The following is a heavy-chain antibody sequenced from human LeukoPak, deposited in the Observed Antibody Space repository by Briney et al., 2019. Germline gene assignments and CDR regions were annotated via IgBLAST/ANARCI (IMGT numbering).Heavy chain of an antibody. CDR2: INHSGST. Sequence: SETLSLTCAVYGCSFNGYYLSWIRQPPGKGLEWIGEINHSGSTNYNPSVKSRVTISVDTSKNQFYLKLSCVSAEDTAVYYCARGLYGSDGSDFDYWGQGTLVTVSS. J-gene: IGHJ4*02. CDR1: GCSFNGYY. CDR3: ARGLYGSDGSDFDY. V-gene: IGHV4-34*01. D-gene: IGHD2-15*01.